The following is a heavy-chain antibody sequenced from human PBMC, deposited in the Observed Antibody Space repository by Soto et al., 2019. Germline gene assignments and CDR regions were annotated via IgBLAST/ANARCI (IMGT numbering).Heavy chain of an antibody. J-gene: IGHJ4*02. V-gene: IGHV3-23*01. Sequence: EVHLLESGGGLVQPGGSLRLSCAASGFTFSSYAMSWVRQAPGKGLEWVSAMSASGDITYYADSVKGRFTISRDNSKSTLYLQMNSLRAEDTAVYYCARDWAYSGSPLGFDYWGQGTLVTVSS. CDR2: MSASGDIT. CDR1: GFTFSSYA. CDR3: ARDWAYSGSPLGFDY. D-gene: IGHD1-26*01.